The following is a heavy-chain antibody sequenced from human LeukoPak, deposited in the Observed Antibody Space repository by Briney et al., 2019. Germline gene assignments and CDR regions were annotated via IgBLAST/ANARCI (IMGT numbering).Heavy chain of an antibody. CDR1: GFTFSSYA. V-gene: IGHV3-23*01. CDR3: AKDSYGRSLLWFGELLV. Sequence: GGSLRLSCAASGFTFSSYAMSWVRQAPGKGLEWVSAISGSGGSTYYADSVKGRFTISRDNSKNTLYLQMNSLRAEDTAVYYCAKDSYGRSLLWFGELLVWGQGTLVTVSS. CDR2: ISGSGGST. D-gene: IGHD3-10*01. J-gene: IGHJ4*02.